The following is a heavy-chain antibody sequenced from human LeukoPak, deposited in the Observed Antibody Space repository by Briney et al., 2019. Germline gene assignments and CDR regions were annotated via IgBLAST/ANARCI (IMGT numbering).Heavy chain of an antibody. J-gene: IGHJ5*02. CDR2: IYYSGST. CDR1: GGSTSSGDYY. V-gene: IGHV4-30-4*01. D-gene: IGHD2-2*01. Sequence: SQTLSLTRTVSGGSTSSGDYYWSWIRQPPGKGLEWIGFIYYSGSTYYKPSLKSRVTISVDTSKNQFSLKLSSVTAADTAVYYCARVDVAVPAAIAWFDPWGQGTLVTVSS. CDR3: ARVDVAVPAAIAWFDP.